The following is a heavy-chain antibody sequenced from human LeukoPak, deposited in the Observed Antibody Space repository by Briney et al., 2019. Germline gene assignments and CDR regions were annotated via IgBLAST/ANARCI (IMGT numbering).Heavy chain of an antibody. D-gene: IGHD2-2*01. CDR1: GYTFTSYD. V-gene: IGHV1-18*01. J-gene: IGHJ4*02. CDR2: ISAYNGNT. CDR3: ARDYTGGIVVVPAATDY. Sequence: GASVKVSCKASGYTFTSYDINWVRQATGQGLEWMGWISAYNGNTNYAQELQGRVTMTTDTSTSTAYMELRSLRSDDTAVYYCARDYTGGIVVVPAATDYWGQETPVTVSS.